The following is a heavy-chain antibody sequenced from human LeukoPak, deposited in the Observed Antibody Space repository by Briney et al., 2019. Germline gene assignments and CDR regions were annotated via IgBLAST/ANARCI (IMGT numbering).Heavy chain of an antibody. V-gene: IGHV4-61*02. CDR1: GGSISSGSYY. CDR3: ARGRRTENYYTTGD. Sequence: SETLSLTCTVSGGSISSGSYYWSWIRQPAGKGLEWIGRIYTSGSTNYNPSLKSRVTISVDTSKNQFSLKLSSVTAADTAVYYCARGRRTENYYTTGDWGQGTLVTVSS. J-gene: IGHJ4*02. CDR2: IYTSGST. D-gene: IGHD3-10*01.